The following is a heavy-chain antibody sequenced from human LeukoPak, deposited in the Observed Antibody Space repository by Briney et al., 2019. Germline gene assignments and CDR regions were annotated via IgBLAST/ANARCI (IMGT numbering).Heavy chain of an antibody. CDR3: ARVGVVVVAAIYYGMDV. Sequence: ASVKVSCKASGYTFTSYGISWVRQAPAQGLEWMGWISAYNGNTNYAQKLQGRVTMTTDTSTSTAYMELRSLRSDDTAMYYCARVGVVVVAAIYYGMDVGGQGTAVTVSS. CDR1: GYTFTSYG. D-gene: IGHD2-15*01. V-gene: IGHV1-18*01. CDR2: ISAYNGNT. J-gene: IGHJ6*02.